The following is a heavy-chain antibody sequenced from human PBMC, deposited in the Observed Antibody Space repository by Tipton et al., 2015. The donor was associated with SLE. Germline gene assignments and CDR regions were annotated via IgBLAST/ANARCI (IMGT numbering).Heavy chain of an antibody. CDR1: GGTISSDPYY. D-gene: IGHD6-13*01. Sequence: TLSLTCTVSGGTISSDPYYWGWIRQPPGKGLEWIGSIYHRGNTYYNPSLKSRVTISTDTSKNEIYLKLTSVTATDTAVYFCARDPYDSTWRNGWFDPWGQGTLVTVSS. CDR2: IYHRGNT. CDR3: ARDPYDSTWRNGWFDP. J-gene: IGHJ5*02. V-gene: IGHV4-39*07.